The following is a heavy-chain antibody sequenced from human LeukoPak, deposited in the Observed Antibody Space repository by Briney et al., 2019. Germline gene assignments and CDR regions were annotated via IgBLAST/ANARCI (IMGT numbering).Heavy chain of an antibody. Sequence: PGGSLRLSYAASGFTFSSYGMHWVRQAPGKGLEWVAFIRYDGSNKYYADSVKGRFTISRDNSKNTLYLQMNSLRAEDTAVYYCAKGRQIQSGIDYWGQGTLVTVSS. V-gene: IGHV3-30*02. CDR1: GFTFSSYG. CDR2: IRYDGSNK. J-gene: IGHJ4*02. D-gene: IGHD1-14*01. CDR3: AKGRQIQSGIDY.